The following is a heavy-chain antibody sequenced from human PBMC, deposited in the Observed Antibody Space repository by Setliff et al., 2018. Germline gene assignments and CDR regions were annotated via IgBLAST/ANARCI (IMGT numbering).Heavy chain of an antibody. D-gene: IGHD2-15*01. CDR2: IETSGTT. Sequence: PSETLSLTCTVSGDSMTSANYFWAWIRQPAGEGLEWLGHIETSGTTSYSPSLKSRVTISIDTSKNRFSLILSSVTAADTAVYYCASERESASRQTYFDSWGQGTLVTVSS. J-gene: IGHJ4*02. V-gene: IGHV4-61*09. CDR1: GDSMTSANYF. CDR3: ASERESASRQTYFDS.